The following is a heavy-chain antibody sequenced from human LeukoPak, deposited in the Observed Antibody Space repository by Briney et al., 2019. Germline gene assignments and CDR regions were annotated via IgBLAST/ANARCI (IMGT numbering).Heavy chain of an antibody. D-gene: IGHD6-25*01. J-gene: IGHJ4*02. V-gene: IGHV4-59*08. CDR3: ARHRYSGAYPFDY. CDR2: IYYSGST. CDR1: GGPISSYY. Sequence: PSETLSLTCTVSGGPISSYYWSWIRQPPGKGLGWIGYIYYSGSTNYNPSLKSRVTISVDTSKNQFSLKLSSVTAADTAVYYCARHRYSGAYPFDYWGQGTLVTVSS.